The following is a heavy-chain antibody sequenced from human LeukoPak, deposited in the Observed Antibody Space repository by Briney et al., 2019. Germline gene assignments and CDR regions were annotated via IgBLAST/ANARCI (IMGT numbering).Heavy chain of an antibody. D-gene: IGHD1-26*01. Sequence: PSETMSLTCAVSGYSISRGYYWGWIRQPPGKGLEWIGSIYHSGSTYYTPSLKSRVTISVATSKNQFSLKLSSVTAADTAVYYCARQRRAWESYYYYYGDDWGKGTTVSVSS. CDR3: ARQRRAWESYYYYYGDD. J-gene: IGHJ6*03. V-gene: IGHV4-38-2*01. CDR2: IYHSGST. CDR1: GYSISRGYY.